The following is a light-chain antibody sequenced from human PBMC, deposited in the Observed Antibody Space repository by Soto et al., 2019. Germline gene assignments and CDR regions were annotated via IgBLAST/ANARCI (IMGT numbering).Light chain of an antibody. CDR1: SSDVGNYKY. CDR2: DIT. Sequence: QSVLTQPASVSGSPGQSITISCTGTSSDVGNYKYVSWYQQHPGKAPKLMIYDITNRPSGVSNRFSGSKAGNTASLTISGLQAEDEADYYCVSFTTSKSYVFGTGTKVTVL. CDR3: VSFTTSKSYV. J-gene: IGLJ1*01. V-gene: IGLV2-14*03.